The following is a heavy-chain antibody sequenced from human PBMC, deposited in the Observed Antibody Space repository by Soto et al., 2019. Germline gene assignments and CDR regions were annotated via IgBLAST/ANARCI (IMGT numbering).Heavy chain of an antibody. D-gene: IGHD6-13*01. CDR3: ARQGAAGARG. J-gene: IGHJ4*02. V-gene: IGHV4-39*01. CDR1: GGSISSSSYY. CDR2: IYYSGST. Sequence: SETLSLTCTVSGGSISSSSYYWGWIRQPPGKGLEWIGSIYYSGSTYYNPSLKSRVTISVDTSKNQFSLKLSSVTAADTAVYYCARQGAAGARGWGQGTLVTVSS.